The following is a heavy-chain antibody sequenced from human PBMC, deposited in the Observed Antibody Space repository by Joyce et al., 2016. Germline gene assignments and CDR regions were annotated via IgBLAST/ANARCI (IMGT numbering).Heavy chain of an antibody. Sequence: QLPLQESGPGLVKPSETLSLTCAVSGGLITSRQYWGWIRQPPGKGVEWLGTIFYSGSHYYQPSLKSRVSISVVVSKNEVYLKMTSVTAADTATYYCARVLRYTGFEPWGQGILVTVSS. CDR2: IFYSGSH. CDR3: ARVLRYTGFEP. CDR1: GGLITSRQY. D-gene: IGHD3-9*01. V-gene: IGHV4-39*07. J-gene: IGHJ5*02.